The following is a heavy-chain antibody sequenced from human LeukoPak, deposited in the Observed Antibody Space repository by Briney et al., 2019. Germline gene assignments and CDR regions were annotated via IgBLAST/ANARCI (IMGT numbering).Heavy chain of an antibody. J-gene: IGHJ4*02. CDR3: ARLPTWDYYFDY. D-gene: IGHD1-26*01. CDR1: GGSISNSCHY. CDR2: IYYSGST. Sequence: PSEILSLTCAVTGGSISNSCHYWGWIRQPPGKGLEWIGSIYYSGSTYYNPSLKSRVTISVDTSKNQFSLKLSSVTAADTAVYYCARLPTWDYYFDYWGQGTLVTVSS. V-gene: IGHV4-39*01.